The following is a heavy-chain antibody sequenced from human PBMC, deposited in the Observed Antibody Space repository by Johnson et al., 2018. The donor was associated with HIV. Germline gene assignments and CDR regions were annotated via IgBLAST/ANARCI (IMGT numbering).Heavy chain of an antibody. CDR1: GFTFSNYA. CDR2: TRNKANSYTT. Sequence: VQLVESGGGVVQPGRSLRLSCAASGFTFSNYAMHWVRQAPGKGLEWVGRTRNKANSYTTEYAESVKGRFTISRDDSKNSLYLQMNSLKTEDTAVYYCAREPHNFWSPDAFDIWGQGTMVTVSS. D-gene: IGHD3-3*01. J-gene: IGHJ3*02. CDR3: AREPHNFWSPDAFDI. V-gene: IGHV3-72*01.